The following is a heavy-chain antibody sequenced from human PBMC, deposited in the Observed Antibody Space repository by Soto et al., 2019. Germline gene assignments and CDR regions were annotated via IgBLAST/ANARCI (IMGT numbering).Heavy chain of an antibody. CDR2: ISYSGST. V-gene: IGHV4-31*03. D-gene: IGHD2-8*01. Sequence: QVQLQESGPGLVRPSQTLSLTCTVSAGSISTINYYWSWIRRHPEKGLEWIGYISYSGSTFYHSSLKRRVTISLDTSKKQFSLTLTSVTAADTAVYYCARSAQWDGFDPWGQGTMVTVSS. J-gene: IGHJ3*01. CDR3: ARSAQWDGFDP. CDR1: AGSISTINYY.